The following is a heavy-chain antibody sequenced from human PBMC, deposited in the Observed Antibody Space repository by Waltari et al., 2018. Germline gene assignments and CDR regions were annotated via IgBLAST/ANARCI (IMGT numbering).Heavy chain of an antibody. CDR3: AKEHDYGDYEGFYNWFDP. Sequence: LRLSCAASGFTFSSYAMSWVRQAPGKGLEWVSAISGSGGSTYYADSVKGRFTISRDNSKNTLYLQMNSLRAEDTAVYYCAKEHDYGDYEGFYNWFDPWGQGTLVTVSS. V-gene: IGHV3-23*01. J-gene: IGHJ5*02. CDR2: ISGSGGST. CDR1: GFTFSSYA. D-gene: IGHD4-17*01.